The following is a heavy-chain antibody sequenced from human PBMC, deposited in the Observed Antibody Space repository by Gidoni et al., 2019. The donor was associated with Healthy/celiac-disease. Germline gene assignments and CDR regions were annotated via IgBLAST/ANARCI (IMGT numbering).Heavy chain of an antibody. V-gene: IGHV4-59*01. D-gene: IGHD2-2*01. CDR3: ARAGSYCSSTSCYGEDAFDI. CDR2: IYYSGST. CDR1: GGSISSYY. Sequence: QVQLQESGPGLVKPSETLSLTCTVSGGSISSYYWSWIRQPPGKGLEWIGYIYYSGSTNYNPSLKSRVTISVDTSKNQFSLKLSSVTAADTAVYYCARAGSYCSSTSCYGEDAFDIWGQGTMVTVSS. J-gene: IGHJ3*02.